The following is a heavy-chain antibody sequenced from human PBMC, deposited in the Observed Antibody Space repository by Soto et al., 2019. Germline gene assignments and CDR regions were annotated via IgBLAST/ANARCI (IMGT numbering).Heavy chain of an antibody. J-gene: IGHJ5*02. CDR1: GFTFGSDW. CDR3: ASELAPLTWFDT. D-gene: IGHD1-1*01. Sequence: PGGALRLSCAASGFTFGSDWMHWVRQAPWKGLVWVSRINTDGSDTSYADSVKGRFTISRDNAKNSLYLQMNSLRDEDTAVYYCASELAPLTWFDTWGQGTPVIGS. CDR2: INTDGSDT. V-gene: IGHV3-74*01.